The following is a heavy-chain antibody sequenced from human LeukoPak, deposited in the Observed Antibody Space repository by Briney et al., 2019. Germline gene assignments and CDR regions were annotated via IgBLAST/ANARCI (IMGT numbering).Heavy chain of an antibody. CDR3: ARVPGPNWFDP. Sequence: SETLSLTCTVSGYSIRSGYYWGWIRQPPGKGLEWIGSIYQSGSTYYNPSLKSRVTISVDTSKNQFSLKLNSVTAAGTAVYFCARVPGPNWFDPWGQGTLVTVSS. V-gene: IGHV4-38-2*02. CDR2: IYQSGST. CDR1: GYSIRSGYY. J-gene: IGHJ5*02.